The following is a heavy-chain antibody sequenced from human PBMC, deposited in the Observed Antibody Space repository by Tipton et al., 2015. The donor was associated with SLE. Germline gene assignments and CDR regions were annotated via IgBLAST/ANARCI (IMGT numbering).Heavy chain of an antibody. Sequence: TLSLTCAVYGGSFSGYYWTWIRQPPGKGLEWIGQINHSGSTNYNPSLESRITLSLDTSKNQFSLNLSSVTAADTAVYYCARHRGDFDYWGHGTLVTVSS. J-gene: IGHJ4*01. D-gene: IGHD3-16*01. CDR1: GGSFSGYY. CDR2: INHSGST. V-gene: IGHV4-34*01. CDR3: ARHRGDFDY.